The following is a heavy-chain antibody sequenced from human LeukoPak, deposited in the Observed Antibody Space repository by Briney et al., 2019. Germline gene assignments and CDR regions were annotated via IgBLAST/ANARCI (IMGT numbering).Heavy chain of an antibody. V-gene: IGHV3-9*01. CDR2: ISWNSGSI. D-gene: IGHD3-10*01. CDR1: GFTFDDYA. Sequence: GGSLRLSCAASGFTFDDYAMHWVRQAPGKGLEWVSGISWNSGSIGYADPVKGRFTISRDNAKNSLYLQMNNLRAEDTAVYYCVGPDSQFDCWGQGTLVTVSS. J-gene: IGHJ4*02. CDR3: VGPDSQFDC.